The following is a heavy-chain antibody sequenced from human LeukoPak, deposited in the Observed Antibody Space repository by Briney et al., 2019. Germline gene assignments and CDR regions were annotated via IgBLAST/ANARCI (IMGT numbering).Heavy chain of an antibody. CDR1: GYTLTELS. CDR2: FDPEDGET. V-gene: IGHV1-24*01. J-gene: IGHJ6*02. D-gene: IGHD2-15*01. Sequence: ASVKVSCKVSGYTLTELSMHWVRQAPGKGLEWMGGFDPEDGETTYAQKFQGRVTMTEDTSTDTAYMELSSLRSEDTAVYYCATDQGYCSGGSCYYYGMDVWGQGTTVTVSS. CDR3: ATDQGYCSGGSCYYYGMDV.